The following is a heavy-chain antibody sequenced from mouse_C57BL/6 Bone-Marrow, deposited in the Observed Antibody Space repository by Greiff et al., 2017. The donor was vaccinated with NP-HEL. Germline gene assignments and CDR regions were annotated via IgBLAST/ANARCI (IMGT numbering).Heavy chain of an antibody. CDR2: INPYNGGT. Sequence: EVQLQQSGPVLVKPGASVKMSCKASGYTFTDYYMNWVKQSHGKSLEWIGVINPYNGGTSYNQKFKGKATLTVDKSSSTAYMGLNSLTSEDSAVYYCGGNYYPSWFAYWGQGTLVTVSA. J-gene: IGHJ3*01. CDR1: GYTFTDYY. CDR3: GGNYYPSWFAY. V-gene: IGHV1-19*01. D-gene: IGHD2-1*01.